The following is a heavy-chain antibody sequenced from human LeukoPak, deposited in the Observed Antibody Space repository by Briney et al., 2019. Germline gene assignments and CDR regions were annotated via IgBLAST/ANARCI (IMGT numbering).Heavy chain of an antibody. CDR1: GFTFSSYE. D-gene: IGHD3-10*01. V-gene: IGHV3-48*03. Sequence: QPGGSLRLSCAASGFTFSSYEMNWVRQAPGKGLEWVSYISSSGSTIYYADSVKGRFTISRDNAKNSLYLQMNSLRAEDTAVYYCARDYYGSGSYYGVKNYYYYMDVWGKGTTVTVS. CDR2: ISSSGSTI. J-gene: IGHJ6*03. CDR3: ARDYYGSGSYYGVKNYYYYMDV.